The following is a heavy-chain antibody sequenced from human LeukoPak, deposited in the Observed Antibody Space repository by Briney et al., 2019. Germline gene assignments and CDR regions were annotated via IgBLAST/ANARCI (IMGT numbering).Heavy chain of an antibody. J-gene: IGHJ4*02. Sequence: SETLSLTCTVSGGSISSGGYYWSRIRQHPGTGLEWIGYIHYSGSTYYSTSLKSRVTISVDTSKNLFSLKLSSVTAADSAVYFCARLNYYDTSGYYKSFDYWGQGTLVTVSS. V-gene: IGHV4-31*03. D-gene: IGHD3-22*01. CDR2: IHYSGST. CDR3: ARLNYYDTSGYYKSFDY. CDR1: GGSISSGGYY.